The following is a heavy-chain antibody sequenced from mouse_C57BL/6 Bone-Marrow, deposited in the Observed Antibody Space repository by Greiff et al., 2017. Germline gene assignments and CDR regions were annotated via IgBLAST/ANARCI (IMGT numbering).Heavy chain of an antibody. CDR2: IYPGSGNT. Sequence: VQLQQSGAELVRPGASVKLSCKASGYTFTDYYINWVKQRPGQGLEWIARIYPGSGNTYYNEKFKGKATLTAEKSSSTAYMQLSSLTSEDSAVYFCARSCFDVWGTGTTVTVSS. J-gene: IGHJ1*03. V-gene: IGHV1-76*01. CDR1: GYTFTDYY. CDR3: ARSCFDV.